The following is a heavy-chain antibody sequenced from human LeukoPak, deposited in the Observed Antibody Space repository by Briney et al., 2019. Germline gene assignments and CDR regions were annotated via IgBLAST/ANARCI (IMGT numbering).Heavy chain of an antibody. CDR2: IDHSGST. CDR1: GGSISSSSYY. D-gene: IGHD3-3*01. Sequence: PSETLSLTCTVSGGSISSSSYYWGWIRQPPGKGLEWIGEIDHSGSTNYNPSLKSRVTISVDTSKNQFSLKLSSVTAADTAVYYCARGPRFLEWLSGLHWFDPWGQGTLVTVSS. V-gene: IGHV4-39*07. CDR3: ARGPRFLEWLSGLHWFDP. J-gene: IGHJ5*02.